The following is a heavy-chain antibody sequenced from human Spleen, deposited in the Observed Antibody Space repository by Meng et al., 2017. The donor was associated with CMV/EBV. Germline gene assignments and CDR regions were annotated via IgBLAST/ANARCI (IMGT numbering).Heavy chain of an antibody. Sequence: GGSLRLSXXASGFTFSSYSMNWVRQAPGKGLEWVSSISSSSSYIYYADSVKGRFTISRDNAKNSLYLQMXSLXAEDTXVYSCARDRSSSSGGCYGMDVWGQGTTVTVSS. CDR2: ISSSSSYI. J-gene: IGHJ6*02. D-gene: IGHD6-6*01. CDR1: GFTFSSYS. CDR3: ARDRSSSSGGCYGMDV. V-gene: IGHV3-21*01.